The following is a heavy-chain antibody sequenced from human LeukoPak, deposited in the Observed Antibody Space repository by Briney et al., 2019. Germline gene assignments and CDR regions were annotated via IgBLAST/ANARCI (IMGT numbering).Heavy chain of an antibody. CDR1: GGSFSGYY. Sequence: SETLSLTCAVCGGSFSGYYWSWIRQPPGKGLEWIGEINHSGSTNYNPSLKSRVTISVDTSKNQFSLKLSSVTAADTAVYYCARATEQWLVLGRSYNWFDPWGQGTLVTVSS. J-gene: IGHJ5*02. V-gene: IGHV4-34*01. CDR3: ARATEQWLVLGRSYNWFDP. D-gene: IGHD6-19*01. CDR2: INHSGST.